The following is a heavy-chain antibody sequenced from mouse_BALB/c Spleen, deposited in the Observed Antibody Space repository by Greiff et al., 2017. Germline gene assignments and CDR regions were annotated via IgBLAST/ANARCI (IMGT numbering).Heavy chain of an antibody. D-gene: IGHD2-1*01. J-gene: IGHJ2*01. V-gene: IGHV5-6*01. Sequence: EVKLMESGGDLVKPGGSLKLSCAASGFTFSSYGMSWVRQTPDKRLEWVATISSGGSYTYYPDSVKGRFTISRDNAKNTLYLQMSSLKSEDTAMYYCARHRDGNYGFDYWGQGTTLTVSS. CDR2: ISSGGSYT. CDR1: GFTFSSYG. CDR3: ARHRDGNYGFDY.